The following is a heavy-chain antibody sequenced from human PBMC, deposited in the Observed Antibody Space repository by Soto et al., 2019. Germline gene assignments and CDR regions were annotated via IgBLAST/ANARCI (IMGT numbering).Heavy chain of an antibody. CDR2: TYYRSKWYN. CDR3: ARYSSSSRVCDY. CDR1: GDSVSSNSAA. V-gene: IGHV6-1*01. Sequence: QTLSLTCAISGDSVSSNSAAWSWIRHSPSRGLEWLGRTYYRSKWYNDYAVSVKSRITINPDTSKNQFSLQLTSVAPEDTAVYYCARYSSSSRVCDYWGQGTLVTVSS. J-gene: IGHJ4*02. D-gene: IGHD6-6*01.